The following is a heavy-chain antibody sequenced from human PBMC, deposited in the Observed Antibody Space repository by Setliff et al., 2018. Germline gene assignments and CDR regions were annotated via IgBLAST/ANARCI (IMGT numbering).Heavy chain of an antibody. CDR2: IFHSGLT. J-gene: IGHJ6*02. Sequence: TLSLTCAVSGGSISSGDASWSWIRQPPGKGPEWIGYIFHSGLTFYNPSFGRRVTISVDRSKNQFSLSLTSMTAADTAVYYCARAPGTVHYSRVPYGMDVWGQGITVTVSS. V-gene: IGHV4-30-2*01. D-gene: IGHD2-21*01. CDR3: ARAPGTVHYSRVPYGMDV. CDR1: GGSISSGDAS.